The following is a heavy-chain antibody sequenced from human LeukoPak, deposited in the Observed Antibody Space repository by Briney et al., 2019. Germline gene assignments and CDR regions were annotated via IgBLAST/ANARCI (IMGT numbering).Heavy chain of an antibody. Sequence: SETLSLTCAVYGGSFSGYYWSWIRQPPGKGLEWIGRIYPTDITTYNPSLKSRVTLSVDTSKNQFSLKVNSVTAADTAVYYCARGRVGDVWGKGTTVTVSS. J-gene: IGHJ6*04. CDR1: GGSFSGYY. CDR3: ARGRVGDV. V-gene: IGHV4-34*01. D-gene: IGHD1-26*01. CDR2: IYPTDIT.